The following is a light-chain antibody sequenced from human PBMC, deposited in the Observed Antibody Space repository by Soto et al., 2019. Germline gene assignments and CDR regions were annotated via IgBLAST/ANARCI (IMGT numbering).Light chain of an antibody. CDR3: QQFNSDHLT. CDR2: VAS. V-gene: IGKV1-13*02. CDR1: QGISSA. J-gene: IGKJ4*01. Sequence: IQLTQSPSSLSASVGDRVTITCRASQGISSALAWYQQKPGKAPKTLIYVASSVESGVPSRFSGSGSGTDFTLTISSLQPDEFATYYSQQFNSDHLTFGGGTTV.